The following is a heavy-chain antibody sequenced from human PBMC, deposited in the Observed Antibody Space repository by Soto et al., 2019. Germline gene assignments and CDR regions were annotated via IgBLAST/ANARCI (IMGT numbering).Heavy chain of an antibody. CDR1: GYTFTSYG. D-gene: IGHD3-3*01. V-gene: IGHV1-18*01. CDR3: ARSTFFEVTSYMDV. J-gene: IGHJ6*03. CDR2: ISAYNGNT. Sequence: ASVKVSCKASGYTFTSYGISWVRQAPGQGLEWMGWISAYNGNTNYAQKLQGRVTMTTDTSTSTAYMELRSLRSDDTAVYYCARSTFFEVTSYMDVWGKGTTVTVSS.